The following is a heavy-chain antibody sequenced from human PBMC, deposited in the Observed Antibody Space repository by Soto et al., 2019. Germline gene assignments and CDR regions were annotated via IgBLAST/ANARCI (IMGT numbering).Heavy chain of an antibody. CDR1: GFTFSSYA. D-gene: IGHD1-1*01. CDR3: ARGYLNWNDGSIDY. J-gene: IGHJ4*02. Sequence: QVQLVESGGGVVQPGRSLRLSCAASGFTFSSYAMHWVRQAPGKGLEWVAVISYDGSNKYYADSVKGRFTISRDNSKNTLYLQMNSLRAEDTAVYYCARGYLNWNDGSIDYWGQGTLVTVSS. V-gene: IGHV3-30-3*01. CDR2: ISYDGSNK.